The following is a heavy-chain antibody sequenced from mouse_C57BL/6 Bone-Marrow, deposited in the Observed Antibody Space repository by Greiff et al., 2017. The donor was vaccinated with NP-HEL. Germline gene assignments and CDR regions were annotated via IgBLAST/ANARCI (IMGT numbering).Heavy chain of an antibody. J-gene: IGHJ2*01. CDR3: ARHGDPPY. CDR2: ISNGGGST. D-gene: IGHD3-3*01. Sequence: EVQLVESGGGLVQPGGSLKLSCAASGFTFSDYYMYWVRQTPEKRLEWVAYISNGGGSTYYPDTVKGRFTISRDNAKNPLYLQMSRLKSEDTAMYYCARHGDPPYWGQGTTLTVSS. V-gene: IGHV5-12*01. CDR1: GFTFSDYY.